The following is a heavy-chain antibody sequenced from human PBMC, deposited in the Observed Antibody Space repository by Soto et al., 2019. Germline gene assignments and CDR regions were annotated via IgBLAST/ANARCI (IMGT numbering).Heavy chain of an antibody. D-gene: IGHD2-2*01. V-gene: IGHV1-18*01. CDR2: ISAYNGNT. CDR1: GYTFTSYG. CDR3: ARSRAHCSSTSCYASDY. Sequence: ASVKVSCKASGYTFTSYGISWVRQAPGQGLEWMGWISAYNGNTNYAQKLQGRVTMTTDTSTSTAYMELRSLRSDDTAVYYCARSRAHCSSTSCYASDYWGQGTLVTLSS. J-gene: IGHJ4*02.